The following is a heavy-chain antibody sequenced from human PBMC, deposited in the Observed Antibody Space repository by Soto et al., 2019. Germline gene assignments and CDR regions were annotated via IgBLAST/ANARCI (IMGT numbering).Heavy chain of an antibody. V-gene: IGHV3-74*01. J-gene: IGHJ4*02. CDR2: INSDGSST. CDR1: GFTFSSYW. Sequence: VQLVESGGGLVQPGGSLRLSCAASGFTFSSYWMHWVRQAPGKGLVWVSRINSDGSSTSYADSVKGRFTISRDNAKNTVYLQMNSLRAEDTAVYYCARTSLVVPAATREDYWGQGTLVTVSS. D-gene: IGHD2-15*01. CDR3: ARTSLVVPAATREDY.